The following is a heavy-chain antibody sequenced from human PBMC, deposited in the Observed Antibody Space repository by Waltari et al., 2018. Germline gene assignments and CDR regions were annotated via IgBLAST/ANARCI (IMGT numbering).Heavy chain of an antibody. V-gene: IGHV1-18*01. D-gene: IGHD4-17*01. CDR2: SSALNGNT. CDR1: GYTFTSFG. J-gene: IGHJ4*02. CDR3: ARDSGIPGAYGAHREFDY. Sequence: QVQLVQSGAEVKKPGASVKVSCKASGYTFTSFGISWVRQAPGQGIEWMGGSSALNGNTNLAQKLQGRVTMTTDASTSTAYMELRSLRSDDTAVFYCARDSGIPGAYGAHREFDYWGQGTLVTVSS.